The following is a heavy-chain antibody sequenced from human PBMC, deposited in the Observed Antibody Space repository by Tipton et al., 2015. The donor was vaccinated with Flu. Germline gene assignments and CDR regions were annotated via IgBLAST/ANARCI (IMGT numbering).Heavy chain of an antibody. D-gene: IGHD3-3*01. CDR1: GGPISNNY. CDR2: IYTNGST. CDR3: ASKYYDFWSGRECCHY. J-gene: IGHJ4*02. Sequence: TLSLTCTVSGGPISNNYWTWIRQPAGKGLEWIGRIYTNGSTKYSPSLKSRVSMSVDTSNNQFSLKLTSVTAADTAVYFCASKYYDFWSGRECCHYWGQGTLVTVSS. V-gene: IGHV4-4*07.